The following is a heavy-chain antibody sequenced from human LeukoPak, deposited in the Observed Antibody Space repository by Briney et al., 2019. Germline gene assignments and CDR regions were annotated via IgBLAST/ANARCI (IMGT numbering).Heavy chain of an antibody. Sequence: SGGSLRLSCAASGFTFSSYAMSWVRQAPGKGLEWVSAISGSGGSTYYADSVKGRLTISRDNSKNTLYLQMNSLRAEDTAVYYCAKDLYYDSSGNVDYWGQGTLVTVSS. V-gene: IGHV3-23*01. CDR1: GFTFSSYA. CDR3: AKDLYYDSSGNVDY. D-gene: IGHD3-22*01. J-gene: IGHJ4*02. CDR2: ISGSGGST.